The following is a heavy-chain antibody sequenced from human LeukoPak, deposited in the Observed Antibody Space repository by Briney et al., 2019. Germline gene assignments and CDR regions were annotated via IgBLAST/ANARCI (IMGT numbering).Heavy chain of an antibody. J-gene: IGHJ4*02. CDR2: IQYSGST. Sequence: SETLSLTCTVADDSINDHLWSWIRQPPGKGLEWIGYIQYSGSTNYNPSLKSRVTISVDTSKKQFSLNLSSVIAADAARYYCARTVRGDYVDYWGQGALVTVSS. CDR1: DDSINDHL. D-gene: IGHD4-17*01. CDR3: ARTVRGDYVDY. V-gene: IGHV4-59*11.